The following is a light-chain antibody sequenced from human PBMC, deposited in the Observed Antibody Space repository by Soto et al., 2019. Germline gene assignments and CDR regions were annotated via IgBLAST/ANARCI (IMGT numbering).Light chain of an antibody. Sequence: EMVLTQSPATLSLSPGERATLSCRASQTISNFLSWYQQKPGQAPRLLIYDTSNRATGIPARFSGSGSGTDLHLTISSLEPEDFAIYYGHQRSGWSLTFGGGTEVEIK. CDR1: QTISNF. V-gene: IGKV3-11*01. CDR3: HQRSGWSLT. J-gene: IGKJ4*01. CDR2: DTS.